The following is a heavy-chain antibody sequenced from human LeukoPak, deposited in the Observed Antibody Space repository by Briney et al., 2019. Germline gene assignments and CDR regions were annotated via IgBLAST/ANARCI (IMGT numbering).Heavy chain of an antibody. CDR3: ARDRELWFGELLFSNWFDP. Sequence: SETLSLTCTVSGGSISSFYWSWFYWSWIRQPPGKGLEWIGYIYFSGSTNYNPSLKSRVTISVDTSKNQLSLKLSSVTAADTAVYYCARDRELWFGELLFSNWFDPWGQGTLVTVSS. V-gene: IGHV4-59*12. CDR2: IYFSGST. J-gene: IGHJ5*02. D-gene: IGHD3-10*01. CDR1: GGSISSFY.